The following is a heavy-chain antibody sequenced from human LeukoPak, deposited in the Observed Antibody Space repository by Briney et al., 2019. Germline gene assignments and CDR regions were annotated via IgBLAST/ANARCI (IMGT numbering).Heavy chain of an antibody. CDR3: AREGPWGGYDILTGYYDYYYYGMDV. D-gene: IGHD3-9*01. V-gene: IGHV4-4*07. Sequence: SETLSLTCAVSGGSISSSYYWSWIRQPAGKGLEWIGRIYTSGSTNYNPSLKSRVTMSVDTSKNQFSLKLSSVTAADTAVYYCAREGPWGGYDILTGYYDYYYYGMDVWGQGTTVTVSS. CDR1: GGSISSSYY. CDR2: IYTSGST. J-gene: IGHJ6*02.